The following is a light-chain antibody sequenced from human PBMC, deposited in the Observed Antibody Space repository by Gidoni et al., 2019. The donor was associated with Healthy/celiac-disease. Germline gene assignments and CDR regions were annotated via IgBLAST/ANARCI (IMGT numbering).Light chain of an antibody. V-gene: IGLV2-11*01. J-gene: IGLJ2*01. CDR3: CSYAGSYTVV. Sequence: QSPLTQPRSLSGSPGPPVTISCTGTSSDVGGYNYVSWYQQHPGKAPKLMIYDVSKRPSGVPDRFSGSKSGNTASLTISGLQAEDEADYYCCSYAGSYTVVFGGGTKLTVL. CDR1: SSDVGGYNY. CDR2: DVS.